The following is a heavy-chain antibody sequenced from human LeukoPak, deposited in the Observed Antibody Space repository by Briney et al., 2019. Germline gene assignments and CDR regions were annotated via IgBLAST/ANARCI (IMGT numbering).Heavy chain of an antibody. J-gene: IGHJ5*02. CDR1: GGSISSYY. CDR2: IYYSGST. CDR3: ARSWGLYCSGGSCLNWFDP. V-gene: IGHV4-59*01. Sequence: PSETLSLTCTVSGGSISSYYWNWIRQPPGKGLEWIGYIYYSGSTNYNPSLKSRVTISVDTSKNQFSLKLSSVTAADTAVYYCARSWGLYCSGGSCLNWFDPWGQGTLVTVSS. D-gene: IGHD2-15*01.